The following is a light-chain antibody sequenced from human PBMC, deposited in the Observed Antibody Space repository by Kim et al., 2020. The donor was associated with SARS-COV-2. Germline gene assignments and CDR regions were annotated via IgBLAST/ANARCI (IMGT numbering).Light chain of an antibody. CDR3: QQYNNWPPENT. Sequence: IVMTQSPATLSVSPGERVTLSCRASQSVSGSLAWYQQKPGQPPRLLIYGASTRATGIPARFSGTGSGTKFTLTISSLQAEDFALYYCQQYNNWPPENTFGQGTKLEI. CDR1: QSVSGS. V-gene: IGKV3-15*01. CDR2: GAS. J-gene: IGKJ2*01.